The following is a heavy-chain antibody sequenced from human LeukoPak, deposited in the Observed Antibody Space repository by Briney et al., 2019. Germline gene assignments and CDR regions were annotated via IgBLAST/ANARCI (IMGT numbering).Heavy chain of an antibody. V-gene: IGHV3-9*01. Sequence: LSLTCTVSGGSMSSYYWSWIRQPPGKGLEWVSGISWNSGSIGYADSVRGRFTISRDNAKNSVYLQMNSLRAEDTALYYCAKDSHPGSGSYYKGNFDYWGQGTLVTVSS. J-gene: IGHJ4*02. D-gene: IGHD3-10*01. CDR3: AKDSHPGSGSYYKGNFDY. CDR1: GGSMSSYY. CDR2: ISWNSGSI.